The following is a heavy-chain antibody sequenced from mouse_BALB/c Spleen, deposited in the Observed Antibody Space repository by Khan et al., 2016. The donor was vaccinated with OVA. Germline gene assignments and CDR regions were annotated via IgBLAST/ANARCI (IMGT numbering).Heavy chain of an antibody. V-gene: IGHV1-7*01. CDR1: GYTFINYW. CDR2: INPSTGYT. Sequence: VELVESGAELAKPGASVKMSCKASGYTFINYWILWVKQRPGQGLEWIGYINPSTGYTEYNQNFKDKATLTPDKSSSTDYMQLSSLTSEDSAVYYCARRGLRWNFDYWGQGTTLTVSS. D-gene: IGHD1-1*02. CDR3: ARRGLRWNFDY. J-gene: IGHJ2*01.